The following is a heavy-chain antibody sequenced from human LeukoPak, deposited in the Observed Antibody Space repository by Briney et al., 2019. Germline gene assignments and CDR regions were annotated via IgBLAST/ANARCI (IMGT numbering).Heavy chain of an antibody. CDR2: IKQDGSEK. Sequence: GGSLRLSCAASGFTFSSYWMSWVRQAPGKGLEWVANIKQDGSEKYYVDSVKGRFTISRDNAKNSLYLQMNSLRAEDTAVYYCARVAVAGTWYFDHWGQGTLVTVSS. CDR1: GFTFSSYW. V-gene: IGHV3-7*01. CDR3: ARVAVAGTWYFDH. D-gene: IGHD6-19*01. J-gene: IGHJ4*02.